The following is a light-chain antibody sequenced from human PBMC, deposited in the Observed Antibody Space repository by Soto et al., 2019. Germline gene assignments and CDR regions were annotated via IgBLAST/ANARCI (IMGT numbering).Light chain of an antibody. J-gene: IGKJ5*01. CDR1: QSVSKY. CDR2: DAS. CDR3: QQRSNWSIT. Sequence: EIVLTQSPATLSLSPGERATLSCRTSQSVSKYFAWYQQKPRRAPRLLIYDASSRATGIPARFIGSGSGTDFTLTICSLEPEDFAIYYCQQRSNWSITFGQGTRLEIK. V-gene: IGKV3-11*01.